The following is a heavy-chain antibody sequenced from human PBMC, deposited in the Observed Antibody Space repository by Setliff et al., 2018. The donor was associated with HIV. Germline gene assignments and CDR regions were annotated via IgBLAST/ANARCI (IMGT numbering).Heavy chain of an antibody. J-gene: IGHJ3*02. CDR3: ARDRVRITIFGANDASDI. CDR2: INPSGGSS. D-gene: IGHD3-3*01. CDR1: GFTFINYY. V-gene: IGHV1-46*01. Sequence: GASVKVSCKASGFTFINYYIHWVRQAPGQGLEWMGIINPSGGSSTYAQKFQGRVAMTRDTSTSTVYMELSSLRSEDTAVYYCARDRVRITIFGANDASDIWGQGTMVT.